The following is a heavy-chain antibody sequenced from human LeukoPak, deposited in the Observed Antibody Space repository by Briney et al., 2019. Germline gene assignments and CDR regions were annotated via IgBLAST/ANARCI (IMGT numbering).Heavy chain of an antibody. V-gene: IGHV1-69*06. Sequence: SVRVSCKASGGTFSSYAISWVRQAPGQGLEWMGGIIPIFGTANYAQKFQGRVTITADKSTSTAYMELSSLRSEDAAVYYCARVREGRFFDYWGQGTLVTVSS. CDR2: IIPIFGTA. CDR3: ARVREGRFFDY. J-gene: IGHJ4*02. CDR1: GGTFSSYA. D-gene: IGHD3-3*01.